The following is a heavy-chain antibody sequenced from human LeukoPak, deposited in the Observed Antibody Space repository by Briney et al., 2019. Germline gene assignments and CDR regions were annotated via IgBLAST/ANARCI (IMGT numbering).Heavy chain of an antibody. J-gene: IGHJ6*02. CDR1: GGSISSGGYS. CDR2: IYHSGST. CDR3: ARGGYGYNYYYYGMDV. D-gene: IGHD5-12*01. Sequence: SGTLSLTCAVSGGSISSGGYSWSWIRQPPGKGLEWIGYIYHSGSTYYNPSLKSRVTISVDRSKNQFSLKLSSVTAADTAVYYCARGGYGYNYYYYGMDVWGQGTTVTVSS. V-gene: IGHV4-30-2*01.